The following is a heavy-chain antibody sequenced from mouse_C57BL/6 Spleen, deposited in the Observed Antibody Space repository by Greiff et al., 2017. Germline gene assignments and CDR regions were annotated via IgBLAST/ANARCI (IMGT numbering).Heavy chain of an antibody. J-gene: IGHJ1*03. V-gene: IGHV1-82*01. Sequence: QVQLQQSGPELVKPGASVKISCKASGYAFSSSWMNWVKQRPGKGLEWIGRIYPGDGDTNYNGKFKGKATLTADKSTSTAYMQLSSLTSEDSAVYFCARDRPYYGSSYWYFDVWGTGTTVTVSS. D-gene: IGHD1-1*01. CDR2: IYPGDGDT. CDR3: ARDRPYYGSSYWYFDV. CDR1: GYAFSSSW.